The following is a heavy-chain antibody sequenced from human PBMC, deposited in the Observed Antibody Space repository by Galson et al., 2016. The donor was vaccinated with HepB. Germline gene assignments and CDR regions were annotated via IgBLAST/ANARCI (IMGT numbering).Heavy chain of an antibody. D-gene: IGHD1-26*01. CDR1: GDTLNSHY. CDR3: ARAKRLGARPGWLDP. V-gene: IGHV1-46*02. Sequence: SVKVSCKASGDTLNSHYIHWVRQAPGLGLEWMGIINPKVGSASYARKFEGRVSVTRDTSTGTVYLELNSLRSEDTAVYFCARAKRLGARPGWLDPWGQGSLVTVSS. J-gene: IGHJ5*02. CDR2: INPKVGSA.